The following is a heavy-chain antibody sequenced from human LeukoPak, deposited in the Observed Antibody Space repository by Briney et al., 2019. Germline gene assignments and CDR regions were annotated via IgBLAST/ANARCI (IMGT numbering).Heavy chain of an antibody. CDR2: IYYSGST. V-gene: IGHV4-39*07. D-gene: IGHD6-6*01. J-gene: IGHJ4*02. CDR3: ARVMVYSSSSHFDY. CDR1: GGSISSSSYY. Sequence: SETLSLTCTVSGGSISSSSYYWGWIRQPPGKGLEWIGSIYYSGSTYYNPSLKSRVTISVDTSKNQFSLKLSSVTAADTAVYYCARVMVYSSSSHFDYWGQRTLVTVSS.